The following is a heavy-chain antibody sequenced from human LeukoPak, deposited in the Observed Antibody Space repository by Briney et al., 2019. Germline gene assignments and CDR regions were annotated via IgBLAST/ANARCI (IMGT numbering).Heavy chain of an antibody. J-gene: IGHJ4*02. D-gene: IGHD3-10*01. Sequence: PGGSLRLSCAASGFTFSDYYMSWSRQAPGKGLEWVSYISSSGSTIYYADSVKGRFTISRDNAKNSLYLQMNGLRAEDTAVYYCARDPSLGSGSYYFDYWGQGTLVTVSS. V-gene: IGHV3-11*01. CDR2: ISSSGSTI. CDR3: ARDPSLGSGSYYFDY. CDR1: GFTFSDYY.